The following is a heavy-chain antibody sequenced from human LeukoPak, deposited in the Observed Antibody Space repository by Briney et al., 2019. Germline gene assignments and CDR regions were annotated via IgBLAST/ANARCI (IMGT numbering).Heavy chain of an antibody. J-gene: IGHJ5*02. CDR2: IYHSGST. CDR1: GYSISSGYY. D-gene: IGHD7-27*01. Sequence: SETLSLTCAVSGYSISSGYYWAWIRQPPGQGLEWIGSIYHSGSTYYNPSLKSRVTISVDTSKNQFSLKLSSVTAADTAVYYCAFQILGIGRRFDPWGQGTLVTVSS. CDR3: AFQILGIGRRFDP. V-gene: IGHV4-38-2*01.